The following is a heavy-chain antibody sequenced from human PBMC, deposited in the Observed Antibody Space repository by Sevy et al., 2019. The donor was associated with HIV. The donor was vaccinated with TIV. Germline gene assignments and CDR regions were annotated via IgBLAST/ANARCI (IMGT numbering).Heavy chain of an antibody. V-gene: IGHV4-38-2*02. CDR1: GFSISSDYY. D-gene: IGHD3-10*01. CDR2: IYDGGST. CDR3: ARDYYGSGSYYEFVY. Sequence: SETLSLTCTVSGFSISSDYYWGWIRQPPGKGLEWIGSIYDGGSTYYNPSLKSRVTISIDTSKNQFPLKMSAVTAADTAVYDCARDYYGSGSYYEFVYWGQGTLVTVSS. J-gene: IGHJ4*02.